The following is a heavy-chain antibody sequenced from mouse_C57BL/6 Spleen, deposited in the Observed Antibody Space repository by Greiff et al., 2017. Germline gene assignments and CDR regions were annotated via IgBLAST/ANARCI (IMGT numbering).Heavy chain of an antibody. D-gene: IGHD4-1*01. CDR3: ARRGTNWEDDY. CDR1: GYAFSSSW. Sequence: LEESGPELAKPGASVKISCKASGYAFSSSWMNWVKQRPGQGLEWIGRIYPGDGDTNYNGKFKGKATLTADKSSSTAYMQLSSLTSEDSAVYFCARRGTNWEDDYWGQGTTLTVSS. J-gene: IGHJ2*01. V-gene: IGHV1-82*01. CDR2: IYPGDGDT.